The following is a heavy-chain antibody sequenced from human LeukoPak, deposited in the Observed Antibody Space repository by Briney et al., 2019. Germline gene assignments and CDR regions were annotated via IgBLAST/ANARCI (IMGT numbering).Heavy chain of an antibody. CDR2: INPNSGGT. J-gene: IGHJ4*02. Sequence: ASVKVSCKASGYTFTGYYMHWVRQAPGQGLEWMGWINPNSGGTNYAQKFQGRVTMTRDTSISTAYMELSRLRSDDTAVHYCARVQNIVENFDYWGQGTLVTVSS. D-gene: IGHD5-12*01. CDR3: ARVQNIVENFDY. V-gene: IGHV1-2*02. CDR1: GYTFTGYY.